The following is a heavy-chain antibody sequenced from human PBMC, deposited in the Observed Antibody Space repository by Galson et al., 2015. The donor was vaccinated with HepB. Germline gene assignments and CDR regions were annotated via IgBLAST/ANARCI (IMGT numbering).Heavy chain of an antibody. CDR3: VRKVPRVYGFDI. CDR2: IIASGATT. Sequence: SLRLSCAASGFTFSDYGMGWVRQAPGKGLEWVSRIIASGATTYYADSVKGRFTISRDNSKKMLYLQISSLRADDSAVYYCVRKVPRVYGFDIWGQGTLVTVSS. D-gene: IGHD2-8*01. J-gene: IGHJ4*02. V-gene: IGHV3-23*01. CDR1: GFTFSDYG.